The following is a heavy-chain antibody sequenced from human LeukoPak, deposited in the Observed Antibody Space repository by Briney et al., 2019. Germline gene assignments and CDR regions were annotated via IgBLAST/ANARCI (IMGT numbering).Heavy chain of an antibody. J-gene: IGHJ4*02. CDR3: ARASYSYDINGWVPFDY. CDR2: IYTSGST. CDR1: GNSISSGDNY. V-gene: IGHV4-61*02. D-gene: IGHD3-22*01. Sequence: SQTLSLTCTVTGNSISSGDNYWSWIRQPAWKGLEWIGRIYTSGSTNYQPHLKRRVTISEDTCKNQFSLRLSSVTAADTAVYYCARASYSYDINGWVPFDYWGQGTLVTVSS.